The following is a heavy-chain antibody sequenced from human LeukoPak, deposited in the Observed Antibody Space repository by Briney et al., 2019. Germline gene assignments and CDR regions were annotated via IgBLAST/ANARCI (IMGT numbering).Heavy chain of an antibody. CDR2: TNSDGSTI. CDR3: ATAGYFRFDN. CDR1: GFTFSTSW. J-gene: IGHJ4*02. D-gene: IGHD5-18*01. Sequence: GGSLRLSCAASGFTFSTSWMHWVRQAPGKGLVWVSRTNSDGSTINYADSVKGRFTISRDNAKNTLYLQMNNLLTEDTAVYYCATAGYFRFDNWGQGTLVTVSS. V-gene: IGHV3-74*01.